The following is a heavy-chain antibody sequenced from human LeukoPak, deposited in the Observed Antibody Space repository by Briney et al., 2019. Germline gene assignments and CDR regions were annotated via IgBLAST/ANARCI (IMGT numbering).Heavy chain of an antibody. D-gene: IGHD5-24*01. CDR2: ISYDGSNK. CDR3: AKDRDGYNLA. J-gene: IGHJ4*02. Sequence: AGGSLRLSCAASGFTFSSYGMHWVRQAPGKGLEWVAVISYDGSNKYYADSVKGRFTISRDNSKNTLYLQMNSLRAEDTAVYYCAKDRDGYNLAWGQGTLVTVSS. V-gene: IGHV3-30*18. CDR1: GFTFSSYG.